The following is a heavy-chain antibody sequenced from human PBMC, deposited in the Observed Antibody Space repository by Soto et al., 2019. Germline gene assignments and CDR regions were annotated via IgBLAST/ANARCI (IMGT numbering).Heavy chain of an antibody. V-gene: IGHV4-39*01. J-gene: IGHJ5*02. CDR1: GGSISSSSYY. CDR3: ARCLAAAGWFDP. D-gene: IGHD6-13*01. Sequence: KTSETLSLTCTVSGGSISSSSYYWGWIRQPPGKGLEWIGSIYYSGSTYYNPSLKSRVTISVDTSKNQFSLKLSSVTAADTAVYYCARCLAAAGWFDPWGQGTLVTVSS. CDR2: IYYSGST.